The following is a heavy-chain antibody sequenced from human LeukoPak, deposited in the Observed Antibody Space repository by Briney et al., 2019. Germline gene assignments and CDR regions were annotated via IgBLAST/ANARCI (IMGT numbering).Heavy chain of an antibody. CDR1: GDTFTIYW. Sequence: PGGSLRVSCAAPGDTFTIYWGHWVRQAPAKALVWVSSINSDGSSTSYADSVKGRFTISRDNAKNTLYLQMNSLRAEDTAVYYCARDRVLYYDSSGFFDYWGQGTLVTVSS. CDR2: INSDGSST. D-gene: IGHD3-22*01. J-gene: IGHJ4*02. V-gene: IGHV3-74*01. CDR3: ARDRVLYYDSSGFFDY.